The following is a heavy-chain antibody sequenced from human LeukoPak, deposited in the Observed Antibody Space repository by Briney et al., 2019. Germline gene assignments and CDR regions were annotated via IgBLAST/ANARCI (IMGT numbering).Heavy chain of an antibody. CDR2: IYYSGST. CDR3: ARQPDRRQLVL. V-gene: IGHV4-59*08. CDR1: GGSLSGYY. Sequence: SETLSLTCTVSGGSLSGYYWSWIRQPPGKGLEWIAYIYYSGSTSYNPSLKSRVTISVDTSKNRFSLKLSSVTAADTAVCYCARQPDRRQLVLWGQGALVTVSS. J-gene: IGHJ1*01. D-gene: IGHD6-13*01.